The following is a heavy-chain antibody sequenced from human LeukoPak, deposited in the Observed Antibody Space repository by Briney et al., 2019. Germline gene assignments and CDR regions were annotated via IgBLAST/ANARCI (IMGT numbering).Heavy chain of an antibody. CDR2: INPNSGGT. V-gene: IGHV1-2*06. Sequence: ASVKVSCKASGYTFTGYYMHWVRQAPGQGLEWMGRINPNSGGTNYAQKFQGRVTMTEDTSTDTAYMELSSLRSEDTAVYYCATDHSLGTDYWGQGTLVTVSS. CDR1: GYTFTGYY. D-gene: IGHD6-13*01. CDR3: ATDHSLGTDY. J-gene: IGHJ4*02.